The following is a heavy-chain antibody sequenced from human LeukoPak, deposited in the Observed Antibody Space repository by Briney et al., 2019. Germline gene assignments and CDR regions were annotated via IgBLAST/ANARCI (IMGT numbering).Heavy chain of an antibody. CDR1: GFTFSECY. J-gene: IGHJ4*02. CDR2: IGGSGADT. Sequence: PGGSLRLSCAASGFTFSECYMSWFRQAPGKGLEWLSYIGGSGADTNYADSVKGRFTTSRDNAKSSLYLQINSLRAEDTAVYYCARAGFSGGYYRSYFDYWGQGTLVAVSS. CDR3: ARAGFSGGYYRSYFDY. V-gene: IGHV3-11*06. D-gene: IGHD1-26*01.